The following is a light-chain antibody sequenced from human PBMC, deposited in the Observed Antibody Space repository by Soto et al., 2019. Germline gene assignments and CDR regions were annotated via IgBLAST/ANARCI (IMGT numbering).Light chain of an antibody. J-gene: IGKJ5*01. CDR2: AAS. CDR3: QQSYSSPPIT. Sequence: DIEVSQNQYSLSASVGDRVTITCRASQSISSYLNWYQQKPGKAPKLLIYAASSLQSGVPSRFSGSGSGTDFTLTISSLQPEDFATYYCQQSYSSPPITFGQGTLLDIK. V-gene: IGKV1-39*01. CDR1: QSISSY.